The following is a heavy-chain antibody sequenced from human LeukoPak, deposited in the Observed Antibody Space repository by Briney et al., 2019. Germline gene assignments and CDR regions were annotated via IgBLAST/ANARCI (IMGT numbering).Heavy chain of an antibody. CDR1: GITLSNYG. V-gene: IGHV3-23*01. J-gene: IGHJ4*02. Sequence: GGSLRLSCAVSGITLSNYGMSWVRQAPGKGLEWVAGISGSGGRTTYADSVRGRFTISRDNPKNTLYLQMSSLRVEDTAVYFCARRGVVIRVILVGFHKEAYYFDSWGQGALVTVSS. CDR2: ISGSGGRT. D-gene: IGHD3-22*01. CDR3: ARRGVVIRVILVGFHKEAYYFDS.